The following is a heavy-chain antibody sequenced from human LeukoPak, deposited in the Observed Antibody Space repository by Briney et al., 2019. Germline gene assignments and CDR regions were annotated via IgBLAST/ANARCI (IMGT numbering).Heavy chain of an antibody. CDR1: GYTFTSYG. D-gene: IGHD3-22*01. CDR3: ARLYYYDSSGYDHAFDI. Sequence: GASVKVSCKASGYTFTSYGISWVRQAPGQGLEWMGWISAYNGNTNYAQKLQGRVTMTTDTSTSTAYKELRSLRSDDTAVYYCARLYYYDSSGYDHAFDIWGQGTMVTVTS. CDR2: ISAYNGNT. J-gene: IGHJ3*02. V-gene: IGHV1-18*01.